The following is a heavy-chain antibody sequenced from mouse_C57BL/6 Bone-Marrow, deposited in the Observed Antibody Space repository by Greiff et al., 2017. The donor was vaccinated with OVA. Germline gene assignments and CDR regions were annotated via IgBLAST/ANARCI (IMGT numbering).Heavy chain of an antibody. D-gene: IGHD1-1*01. J-gene: IGHJ2*02. CDR1: GYTFTNYW. Sequence: VKLQQPGAELVRPGTSVKLSCKASGYTFTNYWIHWVKQRPGQGLEWIGVIAPSDSYINYNQKFKGRATLTVDTSSSTAYMHLSSLTSEDSAVYYCAHYGSRLYLHYWGQGTSLTVSS. CDR2: IAPSDSYI. V-gene: IGHV1-59*01. CDR3: AHYGSRLYLHY.